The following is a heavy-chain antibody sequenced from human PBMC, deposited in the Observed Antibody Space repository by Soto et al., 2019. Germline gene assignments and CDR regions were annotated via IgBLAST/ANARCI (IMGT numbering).Heavy chain of an antibody. CDR2: ISSSATYA. D-gene: IGHD3-22*01. Sequence: GGSLRLSCAASGFTFSEYYMSWIRQAPGKGLEWLSYISSSATYAIYADSVKGRFTLSRDNAKNSLYLQMNSLRAEDTAVYYCARNDSSGHLDSWGQGTLVTVSS. CDR3: ARNDSSGHLDS. J-gene: IGHJ4*02. CDR1: GFTFSEYY. V-gene: IGHV3-11*06.